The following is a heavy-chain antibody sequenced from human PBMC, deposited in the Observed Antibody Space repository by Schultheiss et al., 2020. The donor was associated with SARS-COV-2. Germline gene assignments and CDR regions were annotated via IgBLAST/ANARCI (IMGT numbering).Heavy chain of an antibody. CDR3: ARDYYGMDV. V-gene: IGHV3-53*01. J-gene: IGHJ6*02. CDR2: IYSGGRT. Sequence: GGSLRLSCVGSGLTVSSNYMSWVRQALGKGLEWVSVIYSGGRTYYADSVKGRFTISRDNSKNTVYLQMNTLRVEDTAVYYCARDYYGMDVWGQGTTVTVSS. CDR1: GLTVSSNY.